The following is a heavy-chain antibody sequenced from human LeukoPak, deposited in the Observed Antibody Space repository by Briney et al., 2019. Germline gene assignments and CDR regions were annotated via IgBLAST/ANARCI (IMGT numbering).Heavy chain of an antibody. CDR3: ARAGVGGIAVAGLGY. CDR1: GGTFSSYA. CDR2: IIPIFGTA. V-gene: IGHV1-69*05. Sequence: ASVKVSCKASGGTFSSYAISWVRQAPGQGLEWMGGIIPIFGTANYAQKFQGRVTITTDESTSTAYMELSSLRSEDTAVYYCARAGVGGIAVAGLGYWGQGTLVTVSS. D-gene: IGHD6-19*01. J-gene: IGHJ4*02.